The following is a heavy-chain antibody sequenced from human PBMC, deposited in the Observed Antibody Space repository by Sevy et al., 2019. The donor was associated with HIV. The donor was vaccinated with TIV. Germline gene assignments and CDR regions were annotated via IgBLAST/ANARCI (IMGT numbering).Heavy chain of an antibody. Sequence: GGSLRLSCAASGFSVSAYYMGWVRQAPGKGLGWVSTKESGGRTSYPDSVRGRFTMARDESAKNLFLQLNNLRAEDTGVYYCARMTSTWSIDSWGQGTLVTVSS. CDR2: KESGGRT. CDR3: ARMTSTWSIDS. V-gene: IGHV3-53*01. CDR1: GFSVSAYY. J-gene: IGHJ4*02.